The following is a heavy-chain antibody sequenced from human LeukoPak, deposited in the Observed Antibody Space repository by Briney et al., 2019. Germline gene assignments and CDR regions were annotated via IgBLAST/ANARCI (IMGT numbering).Heavy chain of an antibody. V-gene: IGHV3-30*02. CDR3: AKLKDSGGYQPFGY. D-gene: IGHD3-22*01. Sequence: GGSLRLSCVASGFTFSSYGTHWVRQAPDKGLEWVAFIRSDGSNQDHVDSVKGRFTISRDNSKNTLYLQMNSLRAEDTGVYYCAKLKDSGGYQPFGYWGEGTLVTVCS. CDR2: IRSDGSNQ. CDR1: GFTFSSYG. J-gene: IGHJ4*02.